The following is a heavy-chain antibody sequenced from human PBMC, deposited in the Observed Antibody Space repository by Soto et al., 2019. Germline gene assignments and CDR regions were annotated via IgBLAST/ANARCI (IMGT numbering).Heavy chain of an antibody. Sequence: GGSLRLSCAASGFTFSNAWMNWVRQAPGKGLEWVGRIKSKTDGGTTDYAAPVKGRFTISRDDSKNTLYLQMNSLKTEDTAVYYCTTDQTYYYDSSGYGAADYWGQGTLVTVSS. V-gene: IGHV3-15*07. CDR3: TTDQTYYYDSSGYGAADY. CDR2: IKSKTDGGTT. CDR1: GFTFSNAW. D-gene: IGHD3-22*01. J-gene: IGHJ4*02.